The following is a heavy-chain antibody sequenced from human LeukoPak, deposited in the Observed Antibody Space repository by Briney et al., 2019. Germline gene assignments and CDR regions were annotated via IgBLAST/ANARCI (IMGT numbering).Heavy chain of an antibody. Sequence: PGGSLRLSCAASGFSFSIYSMNWVRQAPGKGLEWVSSVSSSSTSIYYADSLKGRFTISRDNAKNSLFLQVNSLRDEGTAVYYCARGPPCSSTSCYVTGAFDFWGQGTMVTVSS. J-gene: IGHJ3*01. V-gene: IGHV3-21*01. CDR2: VSSSSTSI. D-gene: IGHD2-2*01. CDR1: GFSFSIYS. CDR3: ARGPPCSSTSCYVTGAFDF.